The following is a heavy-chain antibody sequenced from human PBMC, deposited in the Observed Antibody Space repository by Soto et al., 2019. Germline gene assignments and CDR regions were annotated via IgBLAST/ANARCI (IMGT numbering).Heavy chain of an antibody. CDR2: IISSSTTI. V-gene: IGHV3-48*02. Sequence: EVQLVESGGGLVKRGGSLRLSCAASGFTFSSYSMNLVRQAPGKGLEWIAYIISSSTTIFYADSVKGRFTISRDNAKSSLYLQMNGLRDEDTAVYYCARDNGMAGSFDPWGQGTLVTVSS. J-gene: IGHJ5*02. CDR1: GFTFSSYS. CDR3: ARDNGMAGSFDP. D-gene: IGHD2-8*01.